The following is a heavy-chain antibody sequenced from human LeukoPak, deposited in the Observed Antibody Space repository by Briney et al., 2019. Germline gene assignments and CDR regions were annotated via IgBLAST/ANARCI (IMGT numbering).Heavy chain of an antibody. V-gene: IGHV4-39*01. D-gene: IGHD2-2*01. Sequence: PSETLSLTCTVSGGSISSSSYYWGWIRQPPGKGLEWIGSIYYSGSTYYNPSLKSRVTISVDTSKNQFSLKLSSVTAADTAVYYCARHKSSTSYYYYYCMDVWGKGTTVTVSS. CDR1: GGSISSSSYY. CDR3: ARHKSSTSYYYYYCMDV. CDR2: IYYSGST. J-gene: IGHJ6*03.